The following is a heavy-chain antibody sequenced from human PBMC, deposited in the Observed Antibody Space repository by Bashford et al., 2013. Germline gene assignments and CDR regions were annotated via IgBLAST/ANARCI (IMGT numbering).Heavy chain of an antibody. CDR3: ARGLDTGMVNNFNAMDV. D-gene: IGHD5-18*01. J-gene: IGHJ6*02. Sequence: VASVKVSCKTSGGTFRSYAISWVRQAPGQGLEWMGRIIPILGISNYAQKLQGRVTITADRSTSTAYMELSSLRSEDTAVYYCARGLDTGMVNNFNAMDVWGQGTTVTVSS. CDR2: IIPILGIS. V-gene: IGHV1-69*04. CDR1: GGTFRSYA.